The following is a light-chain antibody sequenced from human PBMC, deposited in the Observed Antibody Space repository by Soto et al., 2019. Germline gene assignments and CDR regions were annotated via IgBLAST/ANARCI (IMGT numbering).Light chain of an antibody. Sequence: SYELTQPPSVSVAPGQTARITCGENNIGRKSVHWFQQKPGQAPVLVVYDESDRPSGIPERFSGSNSGNTATLTISRVEAGDEAVYYCQVWDISSDHVVFGGGTKLTVL. CDR1: NIGRKS. CDR3: QVWDISSDHVV. J-gene: IGLJ2*01. CDR2: DES. V-gene: IGLV3-21*02.